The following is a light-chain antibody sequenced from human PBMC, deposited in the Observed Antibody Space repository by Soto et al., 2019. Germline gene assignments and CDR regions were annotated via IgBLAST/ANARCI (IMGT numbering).Light chain of an antibody. V-gene: IGLV2-14*01. Sequence: QSVLTQPASVSGSPGQSITISCTGTSSDIGRYNYVSWYQQYPGKAPKFMIYDVSNRPSGASNRFSGSKSGNTASLTISGLQAEDEADYYCSSYISSSTYVFGTGTKVTVL. CDR2: DVS. J-gene: IGLJ1*01. CDR1: SSDIGRYNY. CDR3: SSYISSSTYV.